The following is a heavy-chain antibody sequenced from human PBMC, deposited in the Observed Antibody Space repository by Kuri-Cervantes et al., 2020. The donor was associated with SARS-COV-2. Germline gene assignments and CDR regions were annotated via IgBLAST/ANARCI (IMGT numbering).Heavy chain of an antibody. V-gene: IGHV4-4*07. CDR3: ARGVVAAAPRLLMARPNFDY. CDR2: IYTSGST. CDR1: GGSISSYY. J-gene: IGHJ4*02. D-gene: IGHD6-13*01. Sequence: GSLRLSCTVSGGSISSYYWSWIQQPAGKGLEWIGRIYTSGSTNYNPSLKSRVTISVDTSKNQFSLKLSSVTAADTAVYYCARGVVAAAPRLLMARPNFDYWGQGTLVTVSS.